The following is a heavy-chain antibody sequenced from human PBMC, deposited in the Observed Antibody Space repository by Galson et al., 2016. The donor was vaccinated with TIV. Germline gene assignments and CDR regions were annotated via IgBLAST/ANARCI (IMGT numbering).Heavy chain of an antibody. CDR1: GFSFRNYG. CDR2: IYGSGSRS. J-gene: IGHJ6*02. D-gene: IGHD4-17*01. CDR3: AKVSRDGDYYFYDVDV. V-gene: IGHV3-23*01. Sequence: SLRLPCAVSGFSFRNYGMNWVRQAPGQGLEWVSGIYGSGSRSFYADSVKGRFTISRDNSKYTLYLQMNSLRAEDTAVYYRAKVSRDGDYYFYDVDVWGHGTTVTVSS.